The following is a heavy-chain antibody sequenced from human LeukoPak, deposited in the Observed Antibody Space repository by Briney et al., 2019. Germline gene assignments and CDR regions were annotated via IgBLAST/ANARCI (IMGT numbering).Heavy chain of an antibody. D-gene: IGHD5-12*01. J-gene: IGHJ4*02. CDR1: GYTFTGYY. CDR3: ARGRSGLDYFDY. V-gene: IGHV1-2*06. CDR2: INPNSGGT. Sequence: GGSLRLSGAASGYTFTGYYMHWVRQAPGQGLEWMGRINPNSGGTNYAQKFQGRVTMTRDTSISTAYMELSRLRSDDTAVYYCARGRSGLDYFDYWGQGTLVTVSS.